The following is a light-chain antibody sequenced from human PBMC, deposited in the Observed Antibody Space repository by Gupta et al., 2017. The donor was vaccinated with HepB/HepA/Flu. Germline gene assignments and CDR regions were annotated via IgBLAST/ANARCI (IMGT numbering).Light chain of an antibody. V-gene: IGLV2-14*03. Sequence: QSALTQTASVSGSHGQSITLSCTGTNSDIVVYNSVSWYHQHPGKAPKLIIYSVSDRPSGVSNRFSGSKSGNTASPTISGLQAEDEADDYCTSYTSSITYGFGTGTRVTVL. CDR2: SVS. J-gene: IGLJ1*01. CDR3: TSYTSSITYG. CDR1: NSDIVVYNS.